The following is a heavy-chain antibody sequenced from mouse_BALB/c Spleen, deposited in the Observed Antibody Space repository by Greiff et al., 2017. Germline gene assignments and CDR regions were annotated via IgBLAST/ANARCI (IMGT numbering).Heavy chain of an antibody. CDR1: GFTFSDYY. CDR3: ARGSYAMDY. J-gene: IGHJ4*01. V-gene: IGHV5-4*02. Sequence: EEQGVESGGGLVKPGGSLKLSCAASGFTFSDYYMYWVRQTPEKRLEWVATISDGGSYTYYPDSVKGRFTISRDNAKNNLYLQMSSLKSEDTAMYYCARGSYAMDYWGQGTSVTVSS. CDR2: ISDGGSYT.